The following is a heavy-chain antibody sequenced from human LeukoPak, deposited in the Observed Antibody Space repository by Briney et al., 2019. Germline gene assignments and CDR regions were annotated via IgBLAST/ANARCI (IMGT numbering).Heavy chain of an antibody. CDR3: AKDGGTAMGYYYGMDV. Sequence: GGSLRLSCAASGFIFSDYWMHWVRQAPGKGLEWVSLISWDGGSTYYADSVKGRFTISRDNSKNSLYLQMNSLRTEDTALYYCAKDGGTAMGYYYGMDVWGQGTTVTVSS. CDR2: ISWDGGST. D-gene: IGHD5-18*01. J-gene: IGHJ6*02. CDR1: GFIFSDYW. V-gene: IGHV3-43*01.